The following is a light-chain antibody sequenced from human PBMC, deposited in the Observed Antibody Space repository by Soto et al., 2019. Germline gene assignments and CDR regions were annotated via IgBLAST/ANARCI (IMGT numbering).Light chain of an antibody. J-gene: IGKJ4*01. Sequence: DIVMTQSPLSLPVTPGEPASISCRSCQSLLHSNGYNYLDWYLQKPGQSPQLLIYLGSNRASGVPDRISGSGSGTDFTLKISRVEAEDVGIYYCMQALQTPTFGGGTKVEIK. CDR2: LGS. CDR3: MQALQTPT. V-gene: IGKV2-28*01. CDR1: QSLLHSNGYNY.